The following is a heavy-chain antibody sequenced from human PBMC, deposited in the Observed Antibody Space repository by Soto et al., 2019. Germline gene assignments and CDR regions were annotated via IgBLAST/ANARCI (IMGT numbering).Heavy chain of an antibody. D-gene: IGHD2-15*01. CDR2: ISAYNGNT. CDR1: GYTFTSYG. Sequence: GASVKVSCKASGYTFTSYGISWVRQAPGQGLEWMGWISAYNGNTNYAQKLQGRVTMTTDTSTSTAYMELRSLRSDDTAVSYCANDNTIVVVANSKEADLTYYMDVWGKGTTVTVSS. J-gene: IGHJ6*03. CDR3: ANDNTIVVVANSKEADLTYYMDV. V-gene: IGHV1-18*01.